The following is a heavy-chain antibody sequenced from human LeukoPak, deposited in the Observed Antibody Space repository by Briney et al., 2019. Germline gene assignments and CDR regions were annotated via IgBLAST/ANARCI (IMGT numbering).Heavy chain of an antibody. Sequence: GGSLRLSRAASGFTFSSYWMHWVRQAPGKGLEGVSYISRSSSTIYYADSVKGRFTISRDNAKNSLYLQMNSLRAEDTAVYYCARRVIVVGLDYWGQGTLVTVSS. CDR3: ARRVIVVGLDY. CDR2: ISRSSSTI. CDR1: GFTFSSYW. V-gene: IGHV3-48*03. J-gene: IGHJ4*02. D-gene: IGHD3-22*01.